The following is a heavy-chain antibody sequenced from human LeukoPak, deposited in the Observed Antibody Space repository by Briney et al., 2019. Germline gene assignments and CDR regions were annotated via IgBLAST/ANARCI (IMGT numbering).Heavy chain of an antibody. CDR2: ISYDGSNK. D-gene: IGHD3-3*01. CDR1: GFTFSSYA. J-gene: IGHJ6*02. Sequence: PGRSLRLSCAASGFTFSSYAMHWVRQAPGKGLEWVAVISYDGSNKYYADSVKGRFTISRDNSKNTLYLQMNSLRAEATAVYYCARSERKRFLEWSLDYYYGMDVWGQGTTVTVSS. CDR3: ARSERKRFLEWSLDYYYGMDV. V-gene: IGHV3-30-3*01.